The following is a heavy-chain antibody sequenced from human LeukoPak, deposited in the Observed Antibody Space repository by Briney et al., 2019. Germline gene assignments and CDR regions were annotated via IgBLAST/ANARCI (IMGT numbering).Heavy chain of an antibody. J-gene: IGHJ4*02. Sequence: ASVKVSCKASGYTFTSYDINWVRQAPGQGPECMGWISPHSGGTNYAQKLQGRVTMTTDTSTSTAYMELRSLRSDDTAVYYCARDAAGDYAGCYWGQGTLVTVSS. CDR2: ISPHSGGT. CDR1: GYTFTSYD. V-gene: IGHV1-18*01. CDR3: ARDAAGDYAGCY. D-gene: IGHD4-17*01.